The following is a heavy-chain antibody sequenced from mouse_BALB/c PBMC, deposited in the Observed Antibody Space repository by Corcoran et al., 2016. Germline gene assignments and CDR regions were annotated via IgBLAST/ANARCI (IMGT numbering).Heavy chain of an antibody. CDR1: GYTFTNYG. CDR2: INTYTGEP. J-gene: IGHJ4*01. CDR3: ATRGYAMDY. V-gene: IGHV9-3-1*01. Sequence: QIQLVQSGPELKKPGETVKISCKASGYTFTNYGRNWVKQASGKGLKWMGWINTYTGEPTYADDFKGRFAFSLETSASTAYLQINNLKNEDTATYFCATRGYAMDYWGQGTSVTVSS.